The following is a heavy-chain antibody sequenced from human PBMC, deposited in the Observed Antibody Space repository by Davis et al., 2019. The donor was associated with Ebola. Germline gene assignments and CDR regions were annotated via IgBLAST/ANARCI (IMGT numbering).Heavy chain of an antibody. J-gene: IGHJ4*02. CDR2: IYYSGST. D-gene: IGHD3-10*01. CDR1: GGSINSTSYY. CDR3: ARPRGSGPYGRTIDY. Sequence: SETLSLTCTVSGGSINSTSYYWGWIRQPPGKGLEWIGSIYYSGSTNYNPSLKSRVTISVDSSNNQFSLRLTSVTAADTAVYFCARPRGSGPYGRTIDYWGQGILVNVSP. V-gene: IGHV4-39*07.